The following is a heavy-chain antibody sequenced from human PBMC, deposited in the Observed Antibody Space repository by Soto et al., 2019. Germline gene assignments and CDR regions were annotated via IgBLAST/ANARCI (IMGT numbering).Heavy chain of an antibody. J-gene: IGHJ5*02. Sequence: ASLKASCKSSGYPFTSYVLSCVRQAPGQGLEWMGWISAYNGNTNYAQKLQGRVTMTTDTSTSTAYMELRSLRSDDTAVYYCARDPRVGATSRLERDVWLDPWGQRTLGTVSS. D-gene: IGHD1-26*01. CDR3: ARDPRVGATSRLERDVWLDP. CDR2: ISAYNGNT. CDR1: GYPFTSYV. V-gene: IGHV1-18*01.